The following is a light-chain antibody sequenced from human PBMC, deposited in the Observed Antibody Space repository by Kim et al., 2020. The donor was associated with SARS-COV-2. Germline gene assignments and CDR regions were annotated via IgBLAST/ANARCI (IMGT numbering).Light chain of an antibody. CDR2: RND. V-gene: IGLV1-47*01. Sequence: PVQLVTTSCSGSTSNVGRYYVSWHQLLPGTAPNLLTYRNDPPPSGVPDRFSCSKSGTSASLAISGLRSEDEAEYYCAAWDDRLSGLFGTGTKVTVL. J-gene: IGLJ1*01. CDR3: AAWDDRLSGL. CDR1: TSNVGRYY.